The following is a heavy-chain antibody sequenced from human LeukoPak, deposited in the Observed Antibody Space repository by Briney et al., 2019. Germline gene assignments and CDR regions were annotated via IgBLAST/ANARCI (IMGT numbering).Heavy chain of an antibody. CDR2: IYYSGST. CDR3: ARDSSGGYGFIDY. CDR1: GASISSYY. Sequence: PSETLSLTCTVSGASISSYYWSWIRQPPGKGLEWIGYIYYSGSTNYNPSLKSRVTISIDKSKNQFSLKLSSVTAADTAVYYCARDSSGGYGFIDYWGQGTLVTVSS. D-gene: IGHD5-12*01. V-gene: IGHV4-59*12. J-gene: IGHJ4*02.